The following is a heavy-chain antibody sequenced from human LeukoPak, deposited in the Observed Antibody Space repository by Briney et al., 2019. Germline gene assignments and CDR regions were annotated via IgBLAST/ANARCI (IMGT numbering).Heavy chain of an antibody. J-gene: IGHJ3*02. CDR1: GDSISSFY. V-gene: IGHV4-59*08. CDR2: IYYSGST. Sequence: SETLSLTRTVSGDSISSFYWSWIRQPPPKGLAWIGYIYYSGSTNYNPSLKSRVTISVDTSTNQFSLRLSSVTAADTAVYYCARQLEGEYSSSHDAFDIWGQGTMVTVSS. CDR3: ARQLEGEYSSSHDAFDI. D-gene: IGHD6-6*01.